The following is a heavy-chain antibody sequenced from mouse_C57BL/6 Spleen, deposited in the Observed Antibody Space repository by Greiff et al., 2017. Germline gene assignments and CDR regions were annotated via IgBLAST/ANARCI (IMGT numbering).Heavy chain of an antibody. CDR2: INPNNGGT. D-gene: IGHD3-3*01. Sequence: EVQLQQSGPELVKPGASVKISCKASGYTFTDYYMNWVKQSHGKSLEWIGDINPNNGGTSYNQKFKGKATLTVDKSSSTAYMELRSLTSEDSAVYYCASRGTGNFDYWGQGTTLTVSS. J-gene: IGHJ2*01. CDR1: GYTFTDYY. CDR3: ASRGTGNFDY. V-gene: IGHV1-26*01.